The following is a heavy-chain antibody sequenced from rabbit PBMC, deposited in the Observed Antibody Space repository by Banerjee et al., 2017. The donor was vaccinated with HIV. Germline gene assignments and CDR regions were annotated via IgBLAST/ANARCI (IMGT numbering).Heavy chain of an antibody. CDR1: GFSFSSSYD. V-gene: IGHV1S40*01. CDR2: IYTGNGKT. Sequence: QSLEESGGGLVKPGGTLTLTCTVSGFSFSSSYDMCWVRQAPGKGLEWIGCIYTGNGKTYYAGWAKGRFTISKTSSTTVTLQMTSLTVADTATYFCARDTGSSFSSYGMDLWGPGTLVTVS. CDR3: ARDTGSSFSSYGMDL. D-gene: IGHD8-1*01. J-gene: IGHJ6*01.